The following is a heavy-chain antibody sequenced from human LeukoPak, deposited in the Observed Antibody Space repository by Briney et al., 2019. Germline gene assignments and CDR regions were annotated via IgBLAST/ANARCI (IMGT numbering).Heavy chain of an antibody. CDR2: IIPIFGTA. CDR1: GGTFSSYA. J-gene: IGHJ3*02. V-gene: IGHV1-69*05. CDR3: AGNPNGDAFDI. Sequence: SVKVSCKASGGTFSSYAISWVRQAPGQGLEWVGGIIPIFGTANCAQKFQGRVTITTDESTSTAYMELSSLRSEDTAVYYCAGNPNGDAFDIWGQGTMVTVSS. D-gene: IGHD1-14*01.